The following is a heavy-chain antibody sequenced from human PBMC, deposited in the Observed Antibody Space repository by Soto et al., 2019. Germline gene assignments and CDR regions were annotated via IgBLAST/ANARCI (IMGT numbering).Heavy chain of an antibody. J-gene: IGHJ4*02. CDR1: GGSISSSSYY. CDR3: ARRNMVRGVSFDY. CDR2: IYYSGST. V-gene: IGHV4-39*01. Sequence: QLQLQESGPGLVKPSETLSLTCTVSGGSISSSSYYWGWIRQPPGKGLEWIGSIYYSGSTYYNPSLKSRVTISVDTSKNQFSLKLSSVTAADTAVYYCARRNMVRGVSFDYWGQGTLVTVSS. D-gene: IGHD3-10*01.